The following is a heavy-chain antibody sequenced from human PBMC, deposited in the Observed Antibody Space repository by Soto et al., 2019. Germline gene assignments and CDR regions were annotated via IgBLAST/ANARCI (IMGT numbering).Heavy chain of an antibody. CDR3: ARPNYYGSGSYTLDGGLFDP. J-gene: IGHJ5*02. V-gene: IGHV4-39*01. CDR2: IYYSGST. Sequence: PSETLSLTCTVSGGSISSSSYYWGWIRQPPGKGLEWIGSIYYSGSTYYNPSLKSRVTISVDTSKNQFSLKLSSVTAADTAVYYCARPNYYGSGSYTLDGGLFDPWGQGTLVTVSS. D-gene: IGHD3-10*01. CDR1: GGSISSSSYY.